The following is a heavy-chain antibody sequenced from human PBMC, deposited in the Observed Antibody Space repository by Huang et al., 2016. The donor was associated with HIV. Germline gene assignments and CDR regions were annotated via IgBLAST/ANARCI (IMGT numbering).Heavy chain of an antibody. J-gene: IGHJ4*02. D-gene: IGHD3-10*01. CDR1: GFTFTNYG. CDR2: VSANSGEI. Sequence: QVQLVQSGAEVKRPGASLKVSCKTSGFTFTNYGFSWVRQAPGQGLEWLGWVSANSGEINNGVKFEGRVSMTTETTSGTAYMELRRLTSDDTATYYCVRESLYFGDFLFDHWGQGTPVTVSA. V-gene: IGHV1-18*04. CDR3: VRESLYFGDFLFDH.